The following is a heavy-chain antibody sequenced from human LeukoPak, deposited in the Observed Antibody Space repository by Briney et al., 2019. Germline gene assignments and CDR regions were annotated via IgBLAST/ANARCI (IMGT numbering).Heavy chain of an antibody. CDR1: GGSISSSSYY. Sequence: SETLSLTCTVSGGSISSSSYYWSWIRQPPGKGLEWIGYIYYSGSTNYNPSLKSRVTISVDTSKNQFSLKLSSVTAADTAVYYCAREVATSLLDYWGQGTLVTVSS. D-gene: IGHD5-12*01. CDR2: IYYSGST. CDR3: AREVATSLLDY. J-gene: IGHJ4*02. V-gene: IGHV4-61*01.